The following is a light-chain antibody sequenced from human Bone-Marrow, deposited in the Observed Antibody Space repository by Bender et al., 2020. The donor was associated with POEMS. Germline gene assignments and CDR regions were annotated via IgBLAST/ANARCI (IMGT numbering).Light chain of an antibody. Sequence: QSALTQPPSASGSPGQSVTISCTGTSSDVGGYNYVFWYQQHPGKAPKLMIYEVSKRPSGVPDRFSGSKSGTSVSLAITGLQAEDEADYYCQSFDTSLSGWVFGAGTKLTV. V-gene: IGLV2-8*01. CDR2: EVS. CDR3: QSFDTSLSGWV. CDR1: SSDVGGYNY. J-gene: IGLJ3*02.